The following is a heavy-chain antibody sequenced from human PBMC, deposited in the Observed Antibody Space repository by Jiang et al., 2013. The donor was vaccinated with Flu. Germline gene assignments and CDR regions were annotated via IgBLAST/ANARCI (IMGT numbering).Heavy chain of an antibody. V-gene: IGHV1-18*01. Sequence: GAEVKKPGASVRVSCKASGYTFASHGINWVRQAPGQGLEWMGWISPYNGFTNYALKLQGRVTMTTDTSTGTAYMELRSLRSDDTAVYYCARDLGESGSSGDYFYYYGMD. CDR3: ARDLGESGSSGDYFYYYGMD. CDR1: GYTFASHG. J-gene: IGHJ6*01. CDR2: ISPYNGFT. D-gene: IGHD3-22*01.